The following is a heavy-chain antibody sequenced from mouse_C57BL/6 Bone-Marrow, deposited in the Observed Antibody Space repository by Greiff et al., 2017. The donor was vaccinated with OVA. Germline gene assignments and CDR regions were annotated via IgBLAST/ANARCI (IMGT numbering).Heavy chain of an antibody. D-gene: IGHD2-5*01. CDR3: ARHYSNYVGYAMDY. CDR1: GFTFSSYG. J-gene: IGHJ4*01. V-gene: IGHV5-6*02. Sequence: DVKLVESGGDLVKPGGSLKLSCAASGFTFSSYGMSWVRQTPDKRLEWVATISSGGSYTYYPNNVKGRYTISRDNAKTTLYLKMSSLKSEDTAMYYCARHYSNYVGYAMDYWGQGTSVTVSS. CDR2: ISSGGSYT.